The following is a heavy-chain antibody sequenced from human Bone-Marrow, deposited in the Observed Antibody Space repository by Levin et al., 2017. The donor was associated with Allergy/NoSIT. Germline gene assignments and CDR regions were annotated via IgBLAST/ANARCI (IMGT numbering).Heavy chain of an antibody. CDR1: GFSLSTNEVG. V-gene: IGHV2-5*02. D-gene: IGHD2-15*01. Sequence: TLSLTCTFSGFSLSTNEVGVGWIRQPPGKALEWLALIYWDNDKRYSPSLKTRLTITKDTSKNQVVLTMTNMDPVDTATYYCAHRRGGSYYGYWGQGTLVIVSS. J-gene: IGHJ4*02. CDR2: IYWDNDK. CDR3: AHRRGGSYYGY.